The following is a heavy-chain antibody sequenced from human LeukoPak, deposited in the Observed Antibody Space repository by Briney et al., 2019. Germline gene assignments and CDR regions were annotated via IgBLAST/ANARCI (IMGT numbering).Heavy chain of an antibody. CDR1: GYTFTGYY. CDR2: INPNSGGT. D-gene: IGHD2-2*02. V-gene: IGHV1-2*02. J-gene: IGHJ3*02. Sequence: ASVKVSCKASGYTFTGYYMHWVRQAPGQGLEWMGWINPNSGGTNYAQRFQGRVTMTRDTSISTAYMELSRLRSDDTAVYYCARDKAIVVVPASILGHAFDIWGQGTMFTVSS. CDR3: ARDKAIVVVPASILGHAFDI.